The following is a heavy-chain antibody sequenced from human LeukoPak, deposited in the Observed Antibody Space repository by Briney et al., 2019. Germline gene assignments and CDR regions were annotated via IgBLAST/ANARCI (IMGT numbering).Heavy chain of an antibody. CDR1: GYILSKLS. V-gene: IGHV1-24*01. CDR2: FDPEDGET. CDR3: TTGLRNAFDI. J-gene: IGHJ3*02. D-gene: IGHD3-16*01. Sequence: ASVKVSCKVSGYILSKLSMHWVRQAPGKGLEWMGGFDPEDGETIYAQKFQGRVTMTDDISTDIAYMDLSSLRSEDTAVYYRTTGLRNAFDIWGQGTMVTVSS.